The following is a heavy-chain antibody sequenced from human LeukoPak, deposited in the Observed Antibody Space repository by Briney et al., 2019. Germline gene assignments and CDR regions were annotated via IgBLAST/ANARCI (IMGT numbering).Heavy chain of an antibody. D-gene: IGHD3-9*01. CDR2: IDSGGTT. CDR1: GFTVSSNY. V-gene: IGHV3-53*01. Sequence: GGSLRLSCAVSGFTVSSNYMSWVRRAPGKGLEWVSVIDSGGTTNYADSVKGRFTISRDKSKNTLYLQMNSLRAEDTAVYYCARDQTNSVPFIDILTGYDFDYWGQGTLVTVSS. CDR3: ARDQTNSVPFIDILTGYDFDY. J-gene: IGHJ4*02.